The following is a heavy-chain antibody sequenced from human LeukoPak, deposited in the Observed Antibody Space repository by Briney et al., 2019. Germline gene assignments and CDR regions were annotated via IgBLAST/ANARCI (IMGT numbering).Heavy chain of an antibody. V-gene: IGHV3-43D*03. CDR3: AKEPYFDL. CDR1: GFTFDDYA. J-gene: IGHJ2*01. CDR2: ITWDGGYT. Sequence: HAGGSLRLSCAASGFTFDDYAMHWVRQAPGKGLEWLSLITWDGGYTYYADSVKGRFTISRDNSKNSLYLQMNSLRAEDTALYYCAKEPYFDLWGRGTLVTVSS.